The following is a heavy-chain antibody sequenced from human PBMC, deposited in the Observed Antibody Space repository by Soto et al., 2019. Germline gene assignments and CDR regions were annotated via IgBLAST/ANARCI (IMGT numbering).Heavy chain of an antibody. V-gene: IGHV1-2*02. CDR1: GYTFTGYY. CDR3: ARDRQYCSSTSCYRSNWFDP. D-gene: IGHD2-2*01. J-gene: IGHJ5*02. Sequence: ASVKVSCKASGYTFTGYYMHWVRQAPGQGLEWMGWINPNSGGTNYAQKFQGRVTMTRDTSISTAYMELSRLRSDDTAVYYCARDRQYCSSTSCYRSNWFDPWGQGTLVTVSS. CDR2: INPNSGGT.